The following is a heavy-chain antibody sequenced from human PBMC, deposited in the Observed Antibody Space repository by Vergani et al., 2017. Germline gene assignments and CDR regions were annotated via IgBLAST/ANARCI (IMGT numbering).Heavy chain of an antibody. D-gene: IGHD2-2*01. J-gene: IGHJ6*02. CDR3: AKDPGDIVVVPAAETTYYYYGMDV. V-gene: IGHV3-23*04. Sequence: VQLVQSGAEVKTPGASVKVSCKASGYTFSSYAMSWVRQAPGKGLEWVSAISGSGGSTYYADSVKGRFTISRDNSKNTLYLQMNSLRAEDTAVYYCAKDPGDIVVVPAAETTYYYYGMDVWGQGTTVTVSS. CDR1: GYTFSSYA. CDR2: ISGSGGST.